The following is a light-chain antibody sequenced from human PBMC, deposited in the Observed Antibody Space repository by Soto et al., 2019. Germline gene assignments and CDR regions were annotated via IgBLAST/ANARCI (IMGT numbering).Light chain of an antibody. CDR3: QQYNTYSPERT. Sequence: DIQMTQSPSTLSAFVGDRVTITCRASQSIGRWLAWYQQKPGKAPKLLIYDASSSESGVPSRFSGSGSGTEFTLTISSLQPDDFATYYCQQYNTYSPERTFGQGTKVEV. V-gene: IGKV1-5*01. J-gene: IGKJ1*01. CDR2: DAS. CDR1: QSIGRW.